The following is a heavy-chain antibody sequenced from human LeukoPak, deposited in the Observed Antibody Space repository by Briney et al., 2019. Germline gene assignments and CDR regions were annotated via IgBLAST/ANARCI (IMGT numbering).Heavy chain of an antibody. CDR1: GYSFTRYW. V-gene: IGHV5-51*01. D-gene: IGHD5-12*01. J-gene: IGHJ5*02. Sequence: GESLKISCKGSGYSFTRYWIAWVGQMPGKGLEWMGIIYPGDSDTRYSPSFQGQVTISADKSITTAYLQWNSLKASDTAIYYCARRGSGYDINWFDPWGQGTLVTVSS. CDR2: IYPGDSDT. CDR3: ARRGSGYDINWFDP.